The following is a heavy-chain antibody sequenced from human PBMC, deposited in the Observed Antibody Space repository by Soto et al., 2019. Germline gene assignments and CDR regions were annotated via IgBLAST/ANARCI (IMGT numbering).Heavy chain of an antibody. CDR2: IIPIFGTA. Sequence: SVKVSCKASGGTFSSYAISWVRQAPGQGLEWMGGIIPIFGTANYAQKFQGRVTITADESTSTAYMELSSLRSEDTAVYYCARLVPAAIYAFDIWGQGTMVTVSS. CDR1: GGTFSSYA. V-gene: IGHV1-69*13. D-gene: IGHD2-2*01. J-gene: IGHJ3*02. CDR3: ARLVPAAIYAFDI.